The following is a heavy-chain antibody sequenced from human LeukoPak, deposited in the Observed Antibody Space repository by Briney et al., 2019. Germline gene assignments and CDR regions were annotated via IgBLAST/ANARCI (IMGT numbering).Heavy chain of an antibody. CDR3: AKDNFGVVIEYYFDY. Sequence: GGSLRLSCAASGFTFSNYGMHWVRQAPGKGLEWVAFIRYDGSNKYYADSVKGRFTISRDNSENTLYLQMNSLRAEDTAVYYCAKDNFGVVIEYYFDYWGQGTLVTVSS. V-gene: IGHV3-30*02. J-gene: IGHJ4*02. CDR2: IRYDGSNK. CDR1: GFTFSNYG. D-gene: IGHD3-3*01.